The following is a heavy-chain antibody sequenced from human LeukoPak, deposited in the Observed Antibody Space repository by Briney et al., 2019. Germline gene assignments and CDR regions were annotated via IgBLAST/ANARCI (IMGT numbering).Heavy chain of an antibody. V-gene: IGHV3-7*04. CDR2: IKQDGSKK. J-gene: IGHJ4*02. CDR1: GFPLSSYW. CDR3: TRVGYIDEGIDY. Sequence: GGSLRLSCVASGFPLSSYWMTWVRQAPGKGLEWVANIKQDGSKKSYVDSVKGRFTIPRDNAKNSLYLQMNSLRAGDTAIYYCTRVGYIDEGIDYWGQGTLVTVSS. D-gene: IGHD5-24*01.